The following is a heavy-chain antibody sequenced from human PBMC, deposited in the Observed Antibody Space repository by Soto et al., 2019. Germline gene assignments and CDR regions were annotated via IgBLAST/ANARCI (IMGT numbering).Heavy chain of an antibody. J-gene: IGHJ6*02. CDR1: GFTFRNYD. CDR2: ISAAGDP. Sequence: EVQLVESGGGLVQPGGSLRLSCEASGFTFRNYDMHWVRQGTGKGLAWVSGISAAGDPDYADSVEGRFTISRENAQNSFFLQMNSLRVGDTAVYYCARTERDFYGLDVWGQGTTVIVSS. CDR3: ARTERDFYGLDV. V-gene: IGHV3-13*05.